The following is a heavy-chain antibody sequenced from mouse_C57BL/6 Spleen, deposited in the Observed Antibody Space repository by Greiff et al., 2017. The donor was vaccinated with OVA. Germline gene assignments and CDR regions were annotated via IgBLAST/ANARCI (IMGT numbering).Heavy chain of an antibody. CDR2: ISDGGSYT. J-gene: IGHJ2*01. Sequence: EVQVVESGGGLVKPGGSLKLSCAASGFTFSSYAMSWVRQTPEKRLEWVATISDGGSYTYYPDNVKGRFTISRDNAKNNLYLQMSHLKSEDTAIYYCARDLYSSSFDYWGQGTTLTVSS. D-gene: IGHD1-1*01. CDR3: ARDLYSSSFDY. CDR1: GFTFSSYA. V-gene: IGHV5-4*01.